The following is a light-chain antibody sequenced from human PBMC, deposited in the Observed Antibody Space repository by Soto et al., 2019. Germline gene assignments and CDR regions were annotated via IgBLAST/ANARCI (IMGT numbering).Light chain of an antibody. CDR1: QNIRSR. CDR2: KAS. Sequence: DFQMTQSPSTLSASVVDRVTITCRASQNIRSRLAWYQQKPGKAPKLLIYKASSLESGVPSRFSGSGSGTEFTLTISSLQPDDFATYYCQQYNSYSLTFGQGTKVDI. V-gene: IGKV1-5*03. J-gene: IGKJ1*01. CDR3: QQYNSYSLT.